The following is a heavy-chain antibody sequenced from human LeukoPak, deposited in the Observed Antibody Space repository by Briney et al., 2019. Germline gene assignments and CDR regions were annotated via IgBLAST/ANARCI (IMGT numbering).Heavy chain of an antibody. CDR1: GGSISSGGYS. CDR2: IYHSGST. J-gene: IGHJ4*02. V-gene: IGHV4-30-2*01. CDR3: ARGVGEPRYYFDY. Sequence: SETLSLTCAVSGGSISSGGYSWSWIRQPPGKGLEWIGYIYHSGSTYYNPSLKSRVTISVDRSKNQFSLKLSSVTAADTAVYYCARGVGEPRYYFDYWGQGTLVTVSS. D-gene: IGHD3-10*01.